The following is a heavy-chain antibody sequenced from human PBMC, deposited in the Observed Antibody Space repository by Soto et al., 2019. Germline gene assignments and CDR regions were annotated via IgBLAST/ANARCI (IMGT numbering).Heavy chain of an antibody. V-gene: IGHV3-7*05. J-gene: IGHJ3*02. CDR3: ARDVSTGSSGYYLDAFDI. Sequence: EVQLVESGGGLVQPGGSLRLSCAASGFTFGNYWMTWVRQAPGKGLEWVAKIKGDGSAKSYLDSVRGRFTVSRDNAENSLFLQMNILRAEDTALYYCARDVSTGSSGYYLDAFDIWGQGTMVTVS. CDR2: IKGDGSAK. D-gene: IGHD6-25*01. CDR1: GFTFGNYW.